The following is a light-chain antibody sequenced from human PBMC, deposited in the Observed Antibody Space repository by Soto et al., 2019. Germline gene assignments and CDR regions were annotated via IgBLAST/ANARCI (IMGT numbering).Light chain of an antibody. J-gene: IGKJ1*01. CDR1: QSVSSTY. CDR2: GAS. CDR3: QQYGIPPVT. Sequence: EIVLTQSPGTLSLSPGEGATLSCRASQSVSSTYLAWYQQKPGQAPRLLIYGASSRATGIPDRFSGSEPGTDLTPKISRLENEVFVVHYCQQYGIPPVTLGQGTKV. V-gene: IGKV3-20*01.